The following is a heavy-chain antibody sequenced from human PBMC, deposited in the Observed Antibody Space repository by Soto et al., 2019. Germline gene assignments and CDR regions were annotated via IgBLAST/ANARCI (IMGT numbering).Heavy chain of an antibody. Sequence: ASVKVSCKASGYTFTSYGISWVRQAPGQGLEWMGWISAYNGNTNYAQKFQSRVTMTTDKSTDTAYMDLRSLTSDDTSLYYCARAGAAPYYYYGLDVWGQGTTVTVSS. CDR1: GYTFTSYG. V-gene: IGHV1-18*01. D-gene: IGHD1-26*01. J-gene: IGHJ6*02. CDR3: ARAGAAPYYYYGLDV. CDR2: ISAYNGNT.